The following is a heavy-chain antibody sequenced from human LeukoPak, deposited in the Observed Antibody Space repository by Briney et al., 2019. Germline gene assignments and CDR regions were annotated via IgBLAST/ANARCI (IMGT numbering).Heavy chain of an antibody. CDR1: GGSISSYY. CDR3: ARHFYGDYVSDAFDI. D-gene: IGHD4-17*01. CDR2: IYYSGST. V-gene: IGHV4-59*08. J-gene: IGHJ3*02. Sequence: SETLSLTCTVSGGSISSYYWSWIRQPPGKGLEWIGYIYYSGSTNYNPSLKSRVTVSVDTSKNQFSLKLSSVTAADTAVYYCARHFYGDYVSDAFDIWGQGTMVTVSS.